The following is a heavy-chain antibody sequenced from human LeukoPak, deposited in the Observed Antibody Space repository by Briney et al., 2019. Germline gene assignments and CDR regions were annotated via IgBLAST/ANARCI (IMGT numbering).Heavy chain of an antibody. V-gene: IGHV3-33*01. CDR3: AREVKTKHDFWSGYSKLVDY. CDR2: IWYDGSNK. D-gene: IGHD3-3*01. CDR1: GFTFSSYG. Sequence: PGGSLRLSCAASGFTFSSYGMHWVRQAPGKGLEWVAVIWYDGSNKYYADSVKGRFTISRDNSKNTLYLQMNSLRAEDTAVYYCAREVKTKHDFWSGYSKLVDYWGQGTLVTVSS. J-gene: IGHJ4*02.